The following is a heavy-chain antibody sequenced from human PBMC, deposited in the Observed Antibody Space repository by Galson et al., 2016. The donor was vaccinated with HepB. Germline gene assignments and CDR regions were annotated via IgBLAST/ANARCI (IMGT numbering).Heavy chain of an antibody. V-gene: IGHV3-23*01. J-gene: IGHJ4*02. CDR2: VGSGFST. CDR3: AKQRGSSYPVYYFDS. Sequence: SLRLSCAASGFTFSNYGMSWVRQAPGKGLEWVAYVGSGFSTYYVGSVKGRFTISRDNSKNTLYLQMDSLRAEDTARYYCAKQRGSSYPVYYFDSWGQGILVTVSS. CDR1: GFTFSNYG. D-gene: IGHD1-26*01.